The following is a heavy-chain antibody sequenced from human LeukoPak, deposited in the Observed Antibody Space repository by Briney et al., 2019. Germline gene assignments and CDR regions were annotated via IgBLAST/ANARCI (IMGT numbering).Heavy chain of an antibody. J-gene: IGHJ4*02. CDR3: ARGLYSSSWYGHFDY. D-gene: IGHD6-13*01. V-gene: IGHV4-59*01. CDR1: GGSISSYY. Sequence: SETLSLTCTVSGGSISSYYWSWLRQPPGKGLEWIGYIYYSGSTNYNPSLKSRVTISVDTSKNQFSLKLSSVTAADTAVYYCARGLYSSSWYGHFDYWGQGTLVTVSS. CDR2: IYYSGST.